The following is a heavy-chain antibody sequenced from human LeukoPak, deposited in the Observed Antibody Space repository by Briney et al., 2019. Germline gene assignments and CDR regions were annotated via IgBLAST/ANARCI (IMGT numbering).Heavy chain of an antibody. J-gene: IGHJ1*01. V-gene: IGHV4-39*01. CDR2: IYYGGST. CDR3: AGEGNYALEH. CDR1: GGSISSSSYY. Sequence: SETLCLTCTVSGGSISSSSYYWGWIRQPPGKGLEWIGSIYYGGSTYYNPSLKSRVTISVDTSKNQFSLKLSSVTAADTAVYYCAGEGNYALEHWGQGTLVTVSS. D-gene: IGHD1-7*01.